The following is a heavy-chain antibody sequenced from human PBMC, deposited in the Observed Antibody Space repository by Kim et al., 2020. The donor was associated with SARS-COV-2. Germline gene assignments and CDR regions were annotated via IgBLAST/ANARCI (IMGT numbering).Heavy chain of an antibody. Sequence: SKAYGATTEYAASVKGRFTISRDDSKSIAYLQMNSLKTEDTAVYYCTTTDYWGQGTLVTVSS. J-gene: IGHJ4*02. CDR2: SKAYGATT. CDR3: TTTDY. V-gene: IGHV3-49*02.